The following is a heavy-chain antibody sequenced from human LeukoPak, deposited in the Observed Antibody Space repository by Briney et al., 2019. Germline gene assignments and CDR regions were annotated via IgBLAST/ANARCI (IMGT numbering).Heavy chain of an antibody. V-gene: IGHV4-4*02. J-gene: IGHJ3*02. CDR3: ERGLSRSFASDI. CDR2: IYHSGST. D-gene: IGHD2-2*01. CDR1: GGPISSSNW. Sequence: SETLSLTCAVSGGPISSSNWWSCVRQPPGKGLQWIGEIYHSGSTNYNPSLKNRVTISVDKSKNQFSLKLSSVTAADTAVYYCERGLSRSFASDIRGQGTMVTVSS.